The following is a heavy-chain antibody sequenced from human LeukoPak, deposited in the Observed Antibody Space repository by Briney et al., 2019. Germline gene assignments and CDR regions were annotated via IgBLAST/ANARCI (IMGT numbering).Heavy chain of an antibody. D-gene: IGHD2-15*01. Sequence: ASVKVSCKASGGTFSSYAISWVRQAPGQGLEWMGRIIPTLGIANYAQEFQGRVTITADKSTSTAYMELSSLRSEDTAVYYCARDSRGGSCYDSWGQGTLVTVSS. CDR1: GGTFSSYA. CDR2: IIPTLGIA. J-gene: IGHJ4*02. V-gene: IGHV1-69*04. CDR3: ARDSRGGSCYDS.